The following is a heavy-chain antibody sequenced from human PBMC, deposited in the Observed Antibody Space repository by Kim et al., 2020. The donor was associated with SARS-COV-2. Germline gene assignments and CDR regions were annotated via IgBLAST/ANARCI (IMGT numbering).Heavy chain of an antibody. V-gene: IGHV1-18*01. J-gene: IGHJ4*02. Sequence: ASVKVSCKASGYSFTTYGISWVRQAPGQGLEWMGWISAYNGDRNYAQKFQDRVILTTGTSTTTSYMELRSLRSDDTAVYFCARVIVGFGELLTPYYFDLWGQGTLVTVSS. CDR2: ISAYNGDR. CDR3: ARVIVGFGELLTPYYFDL. D-gene: IGHD3-10*01. CDR1: GYSFTTYG.